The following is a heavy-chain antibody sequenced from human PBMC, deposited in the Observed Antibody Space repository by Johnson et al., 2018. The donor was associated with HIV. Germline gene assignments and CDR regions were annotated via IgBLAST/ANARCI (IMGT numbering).Heavy chain of an antibody. J-gene: IGHJ3*02. CDR1: GFTFSSYW. D-gene: IGHD7-27*01. CDR3: ARQLGSDAFDI. Sequence: EVQLVESGGGLVQPGGSLRLSCSASGFTFSSYWMSWVRQAPGKGLEWVANIKQDGSEKYYVDSVKGRFTISRDNSKNSLYLQMNSLRAEDTAVYYCARQLGSDAFDIWGQGTMVTVSS. CDR2: IKQDGSEK. V-gene: IGHV3-7*01.